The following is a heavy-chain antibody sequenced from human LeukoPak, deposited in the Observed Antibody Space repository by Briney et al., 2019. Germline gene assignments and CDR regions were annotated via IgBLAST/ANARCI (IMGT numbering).Heavy chain of an antibody. CDR1: GYTFTGYY. Sequence: ASVKVSCKASGYTFTGYYMHWVRQAPGQGLEWMGRINPNSGGTNYAQKFQGRVTMTRDTSISTAYMELSRLRSDDTAVYYCARDQLETDYDYVWGSYRYWGQGTLVTVSS. D-gene: IGHD3-16*01. CDR3: ARDQLETDYDYVWGSYRY. V-gene: IGHV1-2*06. CDR2: INPNSGGT. J-gene: IGHJ4*02.